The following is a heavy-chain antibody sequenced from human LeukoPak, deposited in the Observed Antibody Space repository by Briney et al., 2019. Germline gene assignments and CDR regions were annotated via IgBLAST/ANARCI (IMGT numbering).Heavy chain of an antibody. CDR1: GFTFSSYS. D-gene: IGHD5-12*01. CDR2: ISKSSTYI. Sequence: GGTLRLSCVASGFTFSSYSIHWVRQAPGKGLEWVSSISKSSTYISYADSVKGRFTISRDNAKNSLYLQMNSLRAEDTAVYYCAMDIVAQAVLFYWGQGNLVTVSS. J-gene: IGHJ4*02. V-gene: IGHV3-21*01. CDR3: AMDIVAQAVLFY.